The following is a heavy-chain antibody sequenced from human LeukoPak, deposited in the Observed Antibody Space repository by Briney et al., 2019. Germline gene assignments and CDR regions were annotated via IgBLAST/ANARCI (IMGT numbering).Heavy chain of an antibody. V-gene: IGHV3-64*01. J-gene: IGHJ4*02. CDR1: GFTFGSYA. Sequence: GGSLSLSCAASGFTFGSYAMHWVRQAPGKGLEYVSAISSNGGSTYYANSVKGRFTISRDSSKNTLYLQMGSLRAEDMAVYYCARVTLNGDFDFWGEGTLVTVSS. CDR3: ARVTLNGDFDF. CDR2: ISSNGGST. D-gene: IGHD7-27*01.